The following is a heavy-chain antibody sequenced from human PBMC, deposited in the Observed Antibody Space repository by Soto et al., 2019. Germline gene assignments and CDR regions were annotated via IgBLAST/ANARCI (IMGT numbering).Heavy chain of an antibody. D-gene: IGHD5-12*01. V-gene: IGHV3-30-3*01. J-gene: IGHJ3*02. Sequence: QVQLVESGGGVVQPGRSLRLSCAASGFTFSSYAMHWVRQAPGKGLEWVAVISYDGSNKYYADSVKGRFTISRDNSKNTLYLQMNSLRAEDTAVYYCAREGPSGYFDAFDIWGQGTMVTVSS. CDR3: AREGPSGYFDAFDI. CDR2: ISYDGSNK. CDR1: GFTFSSYA.